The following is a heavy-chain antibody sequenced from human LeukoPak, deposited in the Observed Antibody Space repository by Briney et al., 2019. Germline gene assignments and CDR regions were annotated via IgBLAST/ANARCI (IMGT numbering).Heavy chain of an antibody. J-gene: IGHJ3*02. CDR2: MNPNSGNT. CDR1: GGAFSSYA. Sequence: ASVKVSCKASGGAFSSYAISWVRQATGQGLEWMGWMNPNSGNTGYAQKFQGRVTITRNTSISTAYMELSSLRSEDTAVYYCARGPDDAFDIWGQGTMVTVSS. V-gene: IGHV1-8*03. CDR3: ARGPDDAFDI.